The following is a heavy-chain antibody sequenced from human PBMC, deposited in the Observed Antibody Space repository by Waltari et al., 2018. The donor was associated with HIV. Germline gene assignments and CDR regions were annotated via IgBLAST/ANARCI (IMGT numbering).Heavy chain of an antibody. CDR2: IDSGGST. CDR1: GFTVSSNY. J-gene: IGHJ4*02. D-gene: IGHD5-18*01. V-gene: IGHV3-53*02. Sequence: EVQLVETGGGLIQPGGSLRLSCAASGFTVSSNYMSWVRQAPGKGLEWVSVIDSGGSTNYADSVKGRFTISRDNSKNTLYLQMNSLRAEDTAVYYCATPLGDTAMVPLYWGQGTLVTVSS. CDR3: ATPLGDTAMVPLY.